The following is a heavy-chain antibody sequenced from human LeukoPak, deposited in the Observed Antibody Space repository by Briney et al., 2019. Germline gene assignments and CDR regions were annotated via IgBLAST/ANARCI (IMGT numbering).Heavy chain of an antibody. CDR3: ARDRSGYSGYDFFDY. CDR2: ISYDGSNK. J-gene: IGHJ4*02. V-gene: IGHV3-30*04. Sequence: GRSLRLSCAASGFTFSSYAMHWVRQAPGKGLEWVAVISYDGSNKYCADSVKGRFTISRDNSKNTLYLQMNSLRAEDTAVYYCARDRSGYSGYDFFDYWGQGALVTVSS. CDR1: GFTFSSYA. D-gene: IGHD5-12*01.